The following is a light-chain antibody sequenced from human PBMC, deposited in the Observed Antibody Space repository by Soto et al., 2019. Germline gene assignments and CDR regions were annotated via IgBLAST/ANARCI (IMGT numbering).Light chain of an antibody. Sequence: QSALTQPPSASGSPGQSVTISCTGTSSDVGTYNFVSWFQQNPGKAPKLMIYEVTKRPSGVPDRFSGSKSGNTASLTVSELQAEDEADYYCNSYAGSNNFVVFGGGTKLTVL. CDR3: NSYAGSNNFVV. J-gene: IGLJ2*01. V-gene: IGLV2-8*01. CDR2: EVT. CDR1: SSDVGTYNF.